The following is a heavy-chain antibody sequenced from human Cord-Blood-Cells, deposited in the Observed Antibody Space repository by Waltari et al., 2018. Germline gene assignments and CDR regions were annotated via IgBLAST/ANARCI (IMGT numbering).Heavy chain of an antibody. CDR3: AVWGSHDY. D-gene: IGHD7-27*01. V-gene: IGHV4-34*01. CDR2: INHSGST. CDR1: GGSFSGYY. Sequence: QVQLQQWGAGLLKPSETLSLTCAAYGGSFSGYYWSWTRQPPGKGLEWIGEINHSGSTNYNPSLKSRVTISVDTSKNQFSLKLSSVTAADTAVYYCAVWGSHDYWGQGTLVTVSS. J-gene: IGHJ4*02.